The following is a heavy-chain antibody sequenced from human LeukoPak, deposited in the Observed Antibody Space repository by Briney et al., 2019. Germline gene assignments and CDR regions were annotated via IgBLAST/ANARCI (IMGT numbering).Heavy chain of an antibody. D-gene: IGHD3-22*01. Sequence: PGRSLRLSCAASGFTFSSYAMHWVRQAPGKGLEWVAVISYDGSNKYYADSVKGRFTISRDNSKNTLYLQMNSLRAEDTAVYSCAKSRAIVVVITGTPFDYWGQGTLVTVSS. J-gene: IGHJ4*02. CDR1: GFTFSSYA. CDR2: ISYDGSNK. V-gene: IGHV3-30*07. CDR3: AKSRAIVVVITGTPFDY.